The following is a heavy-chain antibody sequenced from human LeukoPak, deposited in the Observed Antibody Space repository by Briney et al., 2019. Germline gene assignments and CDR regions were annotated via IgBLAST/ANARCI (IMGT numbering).Heavy chain of an antibody. D-gene: IGHD6-13*01. CDR3: AKGAAGYNWFDP. CDR1: GFTFSSYA. Sequence: GGSLILSCAASGFTFSSYAMSWVRQAPGKGLEWVSAIIGCGGSTYYADSVKGRFTISRDNSKNTLYLQMNSLRAEDTAVYYCAKGAAGYNWFDPWGQGTLVTVSS. V-gene: IGHV3-23*01. CDR2: IIGCGGST. J-gene: IGHJ5*02.